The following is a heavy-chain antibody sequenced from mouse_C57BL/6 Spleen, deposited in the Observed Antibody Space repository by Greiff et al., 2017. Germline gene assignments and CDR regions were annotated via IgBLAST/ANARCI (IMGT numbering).Heavy chain of an antibody. CDR1: GYTFTSYW. CDR3: AVYGSSPYFDY. CDR2: IDPSDSYT. J-gene: IGHJ2*01. D-gene: IGHD1-1*01. Sequence: QVQLQQSGAELVKPGASVKLSCKASGYTFTSYWMQWVKQRPGQGLEWIGEIDPSDSYTNYNQKFKGKATLTVDTSSSTAYMQLSSLTSEDSAVYYCAVYGSSPYFDYWGQGTTLTVSS. V-gene: IGHV1-50*01.